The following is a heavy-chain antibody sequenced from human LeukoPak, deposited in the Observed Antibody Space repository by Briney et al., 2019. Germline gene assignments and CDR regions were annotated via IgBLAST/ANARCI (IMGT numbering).Heavy chain of an antibody. Sequence: GGSLRLSCAASGFTFDDYAMHWVRQAPGKGLEWVSGISWNSGSIGYADSVKGRFTISRDNSKNTLYLQMNSLRAEDTAVYYCAISDSVAVGSDIPDYWGQGTLVTVSS. D-gene: IGHD6-19*01. CDR2: ISWNSGSI. V-gene: IGHV3-9*01. J-gene: IGHJ4*02. CDR3: AISDSVAVGSDIPDY. CDR1: GFTFDDYA.